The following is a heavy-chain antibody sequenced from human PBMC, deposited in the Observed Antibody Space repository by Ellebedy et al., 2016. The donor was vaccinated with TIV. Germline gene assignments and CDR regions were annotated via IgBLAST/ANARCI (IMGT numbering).Heavy chain of an antibody. CDR3: ARGRTMVRGVDY. CDR2: ISVYNGNT. D-gene: IGHD3-10*01. V-gene: IGHV1-18*04. Sequence: AASVKVSCKASGYTFTSYGITWVRQAPGQGLEWMGWISVYNGNTNYAQKLQGRVTMTTDTSTSTAYMELRSLRSDDTALYYCARGRTMVRGVDYWGQGTLVTVSS. J-gene: IGHJ4*02. CDR1: GYTFTSYG.